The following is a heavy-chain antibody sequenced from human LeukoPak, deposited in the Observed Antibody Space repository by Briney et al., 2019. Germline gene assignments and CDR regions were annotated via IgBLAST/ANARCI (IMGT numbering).Heavy chain of an antibody. V-gene: IGHV3-53*01. D-gene: IGHD2-15*01. J-gene: IGHJ6*02. CDR1: GFTVSSNY. Sequence: GGSLRLSCAASGFTVSSNYMSWVRQAPGKGLEWVSVIYSGGSTYYADSVKGRFTISRDNSKNTLYLQMNSLRAEDTAVYYCARVDYCSGGSCYPDYYYYGMDVWGQGTTVTVSS. CDR2: IYSGGST. CDR3: ARVDYCSGGSCYPDYYYYGMDV.